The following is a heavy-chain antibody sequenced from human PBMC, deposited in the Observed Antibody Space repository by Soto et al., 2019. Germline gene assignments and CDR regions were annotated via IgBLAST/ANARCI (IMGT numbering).Heavy chain of an antibody. J-gene: IGHJ3*02. Sequence: SETLSLTCTVSGGSISSSSYYWGWIRQPPGKGLEWIGSIYYSGSTYYNPSLKSRVTISVDTSKIQFSLKLSSVSAADTAVYYCARQGSASYYDSSGLYYDAFDIWGQGTMVTVSS. D-gene: IGHD3-22*01. CDR2: IYYSGST. V-gene: IGHV4-39*01. CDR3: ARQGSASYYDSSGLYYDAFDI. CDR1: GGSISSSSYY.